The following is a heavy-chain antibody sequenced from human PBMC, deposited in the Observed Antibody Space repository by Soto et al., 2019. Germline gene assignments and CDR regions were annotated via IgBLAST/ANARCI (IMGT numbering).Heavy chain of an antibody. CDR2: VSGYNGNT. D-gene: IGHD2-8*02. J-gene: IGHJ4*02. Sequence: ASVKVSCKTSGYTFSTFGINWVRQVPGQGLEWMGWVSGYNGNTKYAQTFQDRVTMTTDTSTKTAYMELRSLKSDDTAVYYCARSVLGATRCTVWGQGTLVTVSS. CDR3: ARSVLGATRCTV. V-gene: IGHV1-18*01. CDR1: GYTFSTFG.